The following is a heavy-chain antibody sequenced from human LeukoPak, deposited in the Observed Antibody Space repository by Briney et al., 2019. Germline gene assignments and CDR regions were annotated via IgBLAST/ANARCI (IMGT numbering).Heavy chain of an antibody. Sequence: GGSLRLSCAASGFTFSSYSMNWVRQAPGKGLEWDSSISSSSSYIYYADSVKGRFTISRDNAKNSLYLQMNSLRAEDTAVYYCARQRELGYCSSTSCPSYYYYGMDVWGQGTTVTVSS. CDR1: GFTFSSYS. V-gene: IGHV3-21*01. CDR3: ARQRELGYCSSTSCPSYYYYGMDV. CDR2: ISSSSSYI. J-gene: IGHJ6*02. D-gene: IGHD2-2*01.